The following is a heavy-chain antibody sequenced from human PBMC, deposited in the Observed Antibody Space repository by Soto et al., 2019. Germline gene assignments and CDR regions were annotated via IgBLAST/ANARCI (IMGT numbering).Heavy chain of an antibody. D-gene: IGHD3-3*01. J-gene: IGHJ5*02. CDR3: ARVQITIFGVVAPKNWFDP. CDR2: ISAYNGNT. V-gene: IGHV1-18*01. Sequence: ASVKVSCKASGYTFTSYGISWVRQAPGQGLEWMGWISAYNGNTNYAQKLQGRVTMTTDTSTSTAYMELRSLRSDDTAVYYCARVQITIFGVVAPKNWFDPWGQGTLVTVSS. CDR1: GYTFTSYG.